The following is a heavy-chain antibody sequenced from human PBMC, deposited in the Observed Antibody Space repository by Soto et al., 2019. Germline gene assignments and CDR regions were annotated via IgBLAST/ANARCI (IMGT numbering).Heavy chain of an antibody. CDR2: IYYGGGT. CDR3: ARVPYSSGWPYFDY. Sequence: QVQLQESGPGLVKPSETLSLTCTVSGGSISRYYWSWIRQPPGKGLEWIGYIYYGGGTNHNPSLMSRVTIAVDTSKNQFSLKLSSVTAADTAVYYCARVPYSSGWPYFDYWGQGTLVTVSS. J-gene: IGHJ4*02. V-gene: IGHV4-59*01. D-gene: IGHD6-19*01. CDR1: GGSISRYY.